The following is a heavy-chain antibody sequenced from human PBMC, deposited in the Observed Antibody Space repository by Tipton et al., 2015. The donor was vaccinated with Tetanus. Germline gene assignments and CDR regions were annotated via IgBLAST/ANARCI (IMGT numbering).Heavy chain of an antibody. CDR2: INTDKGST. Sequence: QLVQSGAEVKKPGASVKVSCKASGYTFTSFGINWVRQAPGQGLEWMGWINTDKGSTNYAQNLQGRVIMTTDTSTLTANMELRSLRSDDTAVYYCARAPNRISRAYDYWGQGTQITVSS. D-gene: IGHD1-14*01. J-gene: IGHJ4*02. CDR1: GYTFTSFG. V-gene: IGHV1-18*01. CDR3: ARAPNRISRAYDY.